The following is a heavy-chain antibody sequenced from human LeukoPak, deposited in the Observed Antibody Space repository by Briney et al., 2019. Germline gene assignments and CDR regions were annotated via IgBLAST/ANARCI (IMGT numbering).Heavy chain of an antibody. V-gene: IGHV3-23*01. Sequence: PGGSLRLSCAASGFTFSSYAMSWVRQAPGKGLEWVSAISGSGGSTYYADSVKGRFTISRDNSKNTLYLQMNSLRAEDTAVYYCAKSRDVYHYYGMDVWGQRTTVTVSS. CDR3: AKSRDVYHYYGMDV. CDR1: GFTFSSYA. CDR2: ISGSGGST. J-gene: IGHJ6*02.